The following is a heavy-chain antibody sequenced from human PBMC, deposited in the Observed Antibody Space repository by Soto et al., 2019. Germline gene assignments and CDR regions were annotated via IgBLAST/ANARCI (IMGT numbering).Heavy chain of an antibody. CDR1: GFTFSSYS. CDR2: ISSSSSYI. D-gene: IGHD4-17*01. CDR3: ASVDYGDSDFSYWYFDL. J-gene: IGHJ2*01. V-gene: IGHV3-21*01. Sequence: EVQLVESGGGLVKPGGSLRLSCAASGFTFSSYSMNWVRQAPGKGLEWVSSISSSSSYIYYADSVKGRFTISRDNAKNSLYLQMNSLRAEDTAVYYCASVDYGDSDFSYWYFDLWGRGTLVTVSS.